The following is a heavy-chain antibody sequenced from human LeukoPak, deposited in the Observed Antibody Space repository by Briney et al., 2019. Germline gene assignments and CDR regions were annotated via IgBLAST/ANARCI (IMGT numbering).Heavy chain of an antibody. CDR1: GFTFSDYY. Sequence: PGGSLRLSCAASGFTFSDYYMSWIRQAPGKGLEWVSYISSSGDPISYADSVEGRFTISRDNTKNSLYLQMNSLRAEDTAVYYCARVGIIVAAGTCDYWGQGTLSPSPQ. D-gene: IGHD6-13*01. J-gene: IGHJ4*02. V-gene: IGHV3-11*01. CDR2: ISSSGDPI. CDR3: ARVGIIVAAGTCDY.